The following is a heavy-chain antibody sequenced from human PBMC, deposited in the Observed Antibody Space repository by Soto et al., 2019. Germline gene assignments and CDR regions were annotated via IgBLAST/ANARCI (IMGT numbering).Heavy chain of an antibody. J-gene: IGHJ1*01. CDR3: AKDRATRLAAAGAEYFQH. Sequence: GGSLRLSCAASGFTFSSYAMSWVRQAPGKGLEWVSAISGSGGSTYYADSVKGRFTISRDNSKNTLYLQMNSLRAEDTAVYYCAKDRATRLAAAGAEYFQHWGQGTLVTVSS. CDR2: ISGSGGST. CDR1: GFTFSSYA. D-gene: IGHD6-13*01. V-gene: IGHV3-23*01.